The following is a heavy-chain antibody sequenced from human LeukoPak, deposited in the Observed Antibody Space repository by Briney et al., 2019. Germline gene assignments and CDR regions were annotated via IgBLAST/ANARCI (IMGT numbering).Heavy chain of an antibody. V-gene: IGHV1-2*02. CDR3: ARRYGDEDYYYYYMDV. Sequence: ASVKVSCKASGYTFTGYYMHWVRQAPGQGLEWMGWINPNSGGTDYAQKFQGRITITADESTNTTHMELSSLRSEDTAVYYCARRYGDEDYYYYYMDVWGKGTTVTVSS. D-gene: IGHD4-17*01. CDR2: INPNSGGT. J-gene: IGHJ6*03. CDR1: GYTFTGYY.